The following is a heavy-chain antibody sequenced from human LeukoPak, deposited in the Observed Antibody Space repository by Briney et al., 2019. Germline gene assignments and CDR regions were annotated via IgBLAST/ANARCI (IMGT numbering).Heavy chain of an antibody. Sequence: GGSLRLSCAASGFTFSSNWMHWVRQAPGKGLVWVSRINSDGSSTSYADSVKGRFTISRDNAKNTLYLQMNSLRAEDTAVYYCASPTYYYDSSGEDDAFDIWGQGTMVTVSS. J-gene: IGHJ3*02. D-gene: IGHD3-22*01. CDR2: INSDGSST. CDR3: ASPTYYYDSSGEDDAFDI. V-gene: IGHV3-74*01. CDR1: GFTFSSNW.